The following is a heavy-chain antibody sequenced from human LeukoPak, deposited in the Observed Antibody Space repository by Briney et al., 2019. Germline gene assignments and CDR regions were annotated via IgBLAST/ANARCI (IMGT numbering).Heavy chain of an antibody. CDR1: GFTFSSYE. V-gene: IGHV3-48*03. CDR2: ISSSGSTI. CDR3: ARDFKAQTYYDFWSGYYLTTYYYYYMDV. J-gene: IGHJ6*03. D-gene: IGHD3-3*01. Sequence: GGSLRLSCAASGFTFSSYEMNWVRQAPGKGLEWVSYISSSGSTIYYADSVKGRFTISRDNAKNSLYLQMNSLRAEDTAVYYCARDFKAQTYYDFWSGYYLTTYYYYYMDVWGKGTTVTVSS.